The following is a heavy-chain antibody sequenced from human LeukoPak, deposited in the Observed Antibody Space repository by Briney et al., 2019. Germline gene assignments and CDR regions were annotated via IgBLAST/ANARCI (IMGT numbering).Heavy chain of an antibody. J-gene: IGHJ4*02. CDR3: ARSKSGWELHQFDY. D-gene: IGHD1-26*01. CDR2: IYYSGRT. CDR1: GFTFSSYW. V-gene: IGHV4-59*01. Sequence: GSLRLSCAASGFTFSSYWMSWVRQAPGKGLEWIGYIYYSGRTKYNPSLKSRVTMSVDTSKNQFSLKVSSVTATDTAVYYCARSKSGWELHQFDYWGQGTLVTASS.